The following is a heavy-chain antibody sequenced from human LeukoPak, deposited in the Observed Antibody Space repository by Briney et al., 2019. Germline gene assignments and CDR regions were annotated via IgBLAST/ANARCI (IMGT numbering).Heavy chain of an antibody. J-gene: IGHJ3*02. CDR3: ASDHLPMYYDFWSGYESAFDI. CDR2: IYTSGST. CDR1: GGSISSYY. D-gene: IGHD3-3*01. V-gene: IGHV4-4*07. Sequence: SETLSLTCTVSGGSISSYYWSWIRQPAGKGLEWIGRIYTSGSTNYNPSLKSRVTMSVDTSKNQFSLKLSSVTAADTAVYYCASDHLPMYYDFWSGYESAFDIWGQGTMVTVSS.